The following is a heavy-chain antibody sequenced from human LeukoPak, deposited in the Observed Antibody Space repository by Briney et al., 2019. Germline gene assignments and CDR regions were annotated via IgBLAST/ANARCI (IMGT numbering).Heavy chain of an antibody. J-gene: IGHJ6*02. CDR2: ISAYNGNT. V-gene: IGHV1-18*01. D-gene: IGHD4-17*01. CDR1: GYTFTSYG. Sequence: ASVKVSCKASGYTFTSYGISLVRQAPGQGLEWMGWISAYNGNTNYAQKLQGRVTMTTDTSTSTAYMELRSLRSDDTAVYYCAREATVTSYYYYGMDVWGQGTTVTVSS. CDR3: AREATVTSYYYYGMDV.